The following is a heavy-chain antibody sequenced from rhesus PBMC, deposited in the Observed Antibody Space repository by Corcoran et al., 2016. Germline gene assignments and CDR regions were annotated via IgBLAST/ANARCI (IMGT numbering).Heavy chain of an antibody. D-gene: IGHD2-39*01. CDR2: ISGSSGST. J-gene: IGHJ4*01. V-gene: IGHV4-165*01. CDR1: GGSFSGYY. Sequence: QVQLQESGPGLVKPSETLSLTCAVSGGSFSGYYWGWIRQPPGKGLEWIGYISGSSGSTDYTPTLKSRVTISTDTSKNQFSLKLSSVTAADTAVYYCARGKDLRRWGQGVLVTVSS. CDR3: ARGKDLRR.